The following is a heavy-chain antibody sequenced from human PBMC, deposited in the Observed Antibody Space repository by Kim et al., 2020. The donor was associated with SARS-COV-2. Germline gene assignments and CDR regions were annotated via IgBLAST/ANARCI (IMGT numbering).Heavy chain of an antibody. CDR3: ARDQGRYVDWLFTPENWFDP. J-gene: IGHJ5*02. CDR2: INPSGGST. D-gene: IGHD3-9*01. CDR1: GYTFTSYY. V-gene: IGHV1-46*01. Sequence: ASVKVSCKASGYTFTSYYMHWVRQPPGQGLEWMGIINPSGGSTSYAQKFQGRVTMTRDTSTSTVYMELSSLRSEETAVYYCARDQGRYVDWLFTPENWFDPWGQGTLVTVSS.